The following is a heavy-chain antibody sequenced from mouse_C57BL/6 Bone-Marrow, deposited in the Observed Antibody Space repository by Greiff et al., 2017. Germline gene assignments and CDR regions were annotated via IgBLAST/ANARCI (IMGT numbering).Heavy chain of an antibody. CDR2: IWSDGST. Sequence: VKLQESGPGLVAPSQSLSITCTVSGFSLTSYGVHWVRQPPGKGLEWLVVIWSDGSTTYNSALKSRLSTSKDNSKSQVFLKMNSLQTDDTAMYYCARQSSYDDAMDYWGQGTSVTVSS. J-gene: IGHJ4*01. CDR1: GFSLTSYG. D-gene: IGHD2-12*01. V-gene: IGHV2-6-1*01. CDR3: ARQSSYDDAMDY.